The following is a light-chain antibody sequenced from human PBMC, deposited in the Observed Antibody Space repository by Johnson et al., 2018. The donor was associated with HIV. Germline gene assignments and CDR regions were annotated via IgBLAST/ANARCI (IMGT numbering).Light chain of an antibody. J-gene: IGLJ1*01. CDR2: ENN. CDR3: GTWDSGLGAVYV. CDR1: SSKIGSND. Sequence: QSVLTQPPSVSAAPGQKVTVSCSGTSSKIGSNDVSCYKQFPGAAPKPLINENNKRPSGTPNRFSGSKSGTSATLGITGLQTGDEADFYCGTWDSGLGAVYVFGPGTKVTVL. V-gene: IGLV1-51*02.